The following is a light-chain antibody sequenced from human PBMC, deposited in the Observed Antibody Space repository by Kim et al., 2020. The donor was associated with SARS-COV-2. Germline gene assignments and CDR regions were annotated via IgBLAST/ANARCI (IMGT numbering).Light chain of an antibody. J-gene: IGLJ3*02. Sequence: RVSIPCTGSSANTGAGYDVHWYQQHSRTAPKLLLYGKSYRPSGVPDRFSGSKSGTSAALAITGRQAEDEADYYCQSYDSSLGGLVFGGGTQLTVL. CDR2: GKS. V-gene: IGLV1-40*01. CDR3: QSYDSSLGGLV. CDR1: SANTGAGYD.